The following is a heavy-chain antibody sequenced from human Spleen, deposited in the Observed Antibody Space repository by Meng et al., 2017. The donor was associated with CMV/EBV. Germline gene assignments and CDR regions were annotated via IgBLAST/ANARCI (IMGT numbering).Heavy chain of an antibody. V-gene: IGHV1-18*01. Sequence: ASVKVSCKASGYTLITYGISWVRQAPGQGLEWMGWISAYNGYTTYPQKLQGRVTMTTDTTTSTAYMELRSLRSDDTAVYYCARAARLRGANWFDPWGQGTLVTVSS. J-gene: IGHJ5*02. CDR2: ISAYNGYT. CDR3: ARAARLRGANWFDP. CDR1: GYTLITYG. D-gene: IGHD6-6*01.